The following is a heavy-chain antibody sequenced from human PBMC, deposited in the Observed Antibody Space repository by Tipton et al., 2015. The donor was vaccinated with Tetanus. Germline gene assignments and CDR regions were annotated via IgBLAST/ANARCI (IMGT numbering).Heavy chain of an antibody. CDR2: IKSKIDGGAI. D-gene: IGHD3-16*01. J-gene: IGHJ4*02. Sequence: SLRLSCAASGLNFTGFTFSNAWMSWVRQAPGKGLEWVVPIKSKIDGGAIDYAAPVDGRFNLSRDNSKDRVYLQMNSLKSEDTARCYCTTSGPSALGVDYGGQEPQITVSS. CDR1: GLNFTGFTFSNAW. CDR3: TTSGPSALGVDY. V-gene: IGHV3-15*01.